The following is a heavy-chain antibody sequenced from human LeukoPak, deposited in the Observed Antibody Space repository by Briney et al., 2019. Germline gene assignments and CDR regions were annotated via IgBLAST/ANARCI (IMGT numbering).Heavy chain of an antibody. D-gene: IGHD2-2*01. V-gene: IGHV1-18*01. Sequence: ASVYVSCKASGYTFTSYGISWVRQAPGQGLEWMGWISAYNGNTNYAQKLQGRVTMTTDTSTSTAYMELRSLRSDDTAVYYCARYNYCSSTSCYYYYYYGMDVWGQGTTVTVSS. CDR1: GYTFTSYG. CDR3: ARYNYCSSTSCYYYYYYGMDV. J-gene: IGHJ6*02. CDR2: ISAYNGNT.